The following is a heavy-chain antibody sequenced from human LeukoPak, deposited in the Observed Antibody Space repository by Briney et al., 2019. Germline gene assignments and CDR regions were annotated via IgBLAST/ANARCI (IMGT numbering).Heavy chain of an antibody. Sequence: SVKVSCKASGDTFRSNVISWVRQAPGQGPEWMGRIIPILGTAEYAEKFQGRVTITADKSTSTAYMELGSLKSEDTALYYCARGKGFVGHFDAWGQGTLVSVSS. CDR1: GDTFRSNV. D-gene: IGHD2-15*01. J-gene: IGHJ4*02. V-gene: IGHV1-69*04. CDR3: ARGKGFVGHFDA. CDR2: IIPILGTA.